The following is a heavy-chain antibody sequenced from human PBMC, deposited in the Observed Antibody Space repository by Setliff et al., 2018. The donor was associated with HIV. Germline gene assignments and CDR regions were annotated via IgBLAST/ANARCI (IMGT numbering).Heavy chain of an antibody. CDR3: ARARGTKDFDY. Sequence: ASVKVSCKASGGIFSRFAFSWVRQAPGKGLEWMGGFDPEDGETIYAQKFQGRVTMTSDMSTSTVYMELSSLRSEDTAVYFCARARGTKDFDYWGQGTLVTVSS. CDR2: FDPEDGET. D-gene: IGHD1-7*01. J-gene: IGHJ4*02. CDR1: GGIFSRFA. V-gene: IGHV1-24*01.